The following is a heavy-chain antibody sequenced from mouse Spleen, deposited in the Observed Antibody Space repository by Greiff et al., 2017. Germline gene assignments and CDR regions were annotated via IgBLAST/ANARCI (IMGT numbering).Heavy chain of an antibody. J-gene: IGHJ3*01. CDR2: ILPGSGNT. V-gene: IGHV1-9*01. D-gene: IGHD1-1*02. Sequence: QVQLKQSGAELMKPGASVKVSCKATGYMFTGYWIEWIKQRPGHGLEWIGEILPGSGNTNYNEKFKGKATFTADTSSNTAYMQLSSLTTEDSAIYYCARGEYYLTYWGQGTLVTVSA. CDR3: ARGEYYLTY. CDR1: GYMFTGYW.